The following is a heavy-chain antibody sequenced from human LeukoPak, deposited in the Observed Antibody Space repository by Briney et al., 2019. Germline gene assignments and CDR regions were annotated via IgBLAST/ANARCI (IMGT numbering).Heavy chain of an antibody. J-gene: IGHJ4*02. Sequence: PGGSLRLSCAASGFTFRNYWMHWVRQAPGKGLVWISHISDDGRFTDYADSVKGRFTISRDNAKNTLHLQMNSLRAEDTAVYYCARSYGSGVPTPYWGQGTLVTVSS. D-gene: IGHD6-19*01. CDR3: ARSYGSGVPTPY. V-gene: IGHV3-74*01. CDR2: ISDDGRFT. CDR1: GFTFRNYW.